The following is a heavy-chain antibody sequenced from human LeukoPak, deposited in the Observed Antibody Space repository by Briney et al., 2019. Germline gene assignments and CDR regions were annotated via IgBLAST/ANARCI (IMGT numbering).Heavy chain of an antibody. J-gene: IGHJ6*03. V-gene: IGHV1-18*01. CDR3: ARGGLLLWFGELSDYMDV. CDR1: GYTFTSYG. D-gene: IGHD3-10*01. CDR2: ISAYNGNT. Sequence: ASVKVSCKASGYTFTSYGISWVRQAPGQGLEWMGWISAYNGNTNYALKLQGRVTMTTDTSTSTAYMELRSLRSDDTAVYYCARGGLLLWFGELSDYMDVWGKGTTVTISS.